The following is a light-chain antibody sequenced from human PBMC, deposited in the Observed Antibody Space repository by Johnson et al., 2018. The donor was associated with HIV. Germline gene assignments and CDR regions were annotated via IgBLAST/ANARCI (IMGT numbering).Light chain of an antibody. V-gene: IGLV1-51*01. CDR2: DNN. CDR1: SSNIGNNY. Sequence: QSVLTQPPSVSAAPGQKVTISCSGSSSNIGNNYASWYQQFPGTAPKLLIYDNNKRPSGIPDRFSGSKSGTSATLGITGPQTGDEADYYCGTWDSSLSVYVFGTGTKVT. J-gene: IGLJ1*01. CDR3: GTWDSSLSVYV.